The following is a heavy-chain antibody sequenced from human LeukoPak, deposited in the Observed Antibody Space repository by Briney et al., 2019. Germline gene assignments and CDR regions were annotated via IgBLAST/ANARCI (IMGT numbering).Heavy chain of an antibody. D-gene: IGHD6-13*01. CDR1: GFTFSSYW. Sequence: QPGGSLRLSCAASGFTFSSYWMSWVRQAPGKGLEWVANIKEDGSEKYYVDSVEGRFTISRDNAKNSLYLQMNSLRAEDTAVYYCARDLQELVRYNWFDPWGQGTLVTVSS. CDR2: IKEDGSEK. V-gene: IGHV3-7*01. J-gene: IGHJ5*02. CDR3: ARDLQELVRYNWFDP.